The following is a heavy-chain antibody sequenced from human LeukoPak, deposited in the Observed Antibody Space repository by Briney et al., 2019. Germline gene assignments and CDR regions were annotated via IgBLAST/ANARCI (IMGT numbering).Heavy chain of an antibody. J-gene: IGHJ3*02. CDR2: INSDGSST. D-gene: IGHD3-10*01. V-gene: IGHV3-74*01. CDR1: GFTFSRYW. CDR3: ARAGKTGAAAFDI. Sequence: GGSLRLSCAASGFTFSRYWMHWVRQAPGKGLVWVSRINSDGSSTTYADSVKGRFTISSDNTKNTLYLQMNSLRAEDTAVYYCARAGKTGAAAFDIWGQGTMVTVSS.